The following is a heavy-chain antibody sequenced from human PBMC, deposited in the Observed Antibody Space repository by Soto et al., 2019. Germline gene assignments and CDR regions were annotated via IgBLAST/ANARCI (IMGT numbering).Heavy chain of an antibody. CDR3: ARKVDPRAMDV. CDR2: IYSGYNT. Sequence: EVQLVESGGGLIQPGGSLRLSCAASGFTVSSNYMSWVRQAPGKGLEWVSAIYSGYNTYYGDSVKGRFTISRDNSKNTLSLQMNSLRAEDTAVYYCARKVDPRAMDVWGQGTTVTVSS. V-gene: IGHV3-53*01. D-gene: IGHD5-12*01. CDR1: GFTVSSNY. J-gene: IGHJ6*02.